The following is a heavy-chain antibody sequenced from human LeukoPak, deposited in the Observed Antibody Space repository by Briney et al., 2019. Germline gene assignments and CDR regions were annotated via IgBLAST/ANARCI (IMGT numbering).Heavy chain of an antibody. V-gene: IGHV1-2*02. Sequence: APVKVSCKASGYIFTQYYIHWVRQAPGQGPEWMGWINPNSGGTNYAQKFRARVTMTRDTSINTAYMELSRLTSDDTAVYYCASPLRAFSTTTYYYSDFDYWGQGTLVTVSS. D-gene: IGHD2/OR15-2a*01. J-gene: IGHJ4*02. CDR1: GYIFTQYY. CDR2: INPNSGGT. CDR3: ASPLRAFSTTTYYYSDFDY.